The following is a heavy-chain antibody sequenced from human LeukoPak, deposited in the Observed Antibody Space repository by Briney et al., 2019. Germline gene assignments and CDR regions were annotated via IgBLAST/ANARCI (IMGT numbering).Heavy chain of an antibody. V-gene: IGHV4-34*01. CDR2: INHSGST. CDR3: ARARWGSGYYYVKGNMDV. CDR1: GGSFSGYY. D-gene: IGHD3-22*01. J-gene: IGHJ6*03. Sequence: SETLSLTCAVYGGSFSGYYWSWIRQPPGKGLEWTGEINHSGSTNYNPSLKSRVTISVDTSKNQFSLKLSSVTAADTAVYYCARARWGSGYYYVKGNMDVWGKGTTVTVSS.